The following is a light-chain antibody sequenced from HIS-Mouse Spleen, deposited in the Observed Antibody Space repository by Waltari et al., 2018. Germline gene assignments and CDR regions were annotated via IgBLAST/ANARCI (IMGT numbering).Light chain of an antibody. V-gene: IGLV1-47*01. CDR2: GND. Sequence: QSVLTQPPSASGTPGPRVTFPCSGSSSNSGRYNVSWYQQLPGTAPKLLLYGNDQRPSGVPDRFSGSKSGTAASLAISGLRSEDEADYYCAAWDDSRSGPGVVFGGGTKLTVL. CDR3: AAWDDSRSGPGVV. J-gene: IGLJ2*01. CDR1: SSNSGRYN.